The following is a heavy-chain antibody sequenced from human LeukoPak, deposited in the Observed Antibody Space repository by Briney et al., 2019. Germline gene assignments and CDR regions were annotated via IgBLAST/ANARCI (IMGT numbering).Heavy chain of an antibody. D-gene: IGHD3-3*01. CDR2: INHSGST. CDR3: ARGVGGITIFGVVMSPRGYYYGMDV. Sequence: SETLSLTCAVYGGSFSGYYWSWIRRPPGKGLEWIGEINHSGSTNYNPSLKSRVTISVDTSKNQFSLKLSSVTAADTAVYYCARGVGGITIFGVVMSPRGYYYGMDVWGQGTTVTVSS. V-gene: IGHV4-34*01. J-gene: IGHJ6*02. CDR1: GGSFSGYY.